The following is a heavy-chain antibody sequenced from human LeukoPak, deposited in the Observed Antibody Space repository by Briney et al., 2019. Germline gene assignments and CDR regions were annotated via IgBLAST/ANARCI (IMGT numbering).Heavy chain of an antibody. CDR3: AREVGTRERRYYGMDV. V-gene: IGHV1-2*02. D-gene: IGHD2-21*02. CDR2: INPNSGGT. Sequence: GASVKVSCKASGYTFTGYYMHWVRQAPGQGLEWMGWINPNSGGTNYAQKFQGRVTMTRDTSISTAYMELSRLRSDDTAVYYCAREVGTRERRYYGMDVWGQGTTATVSS. J-gene: IGHJ6*02. CDR1: GYTFTGYY.